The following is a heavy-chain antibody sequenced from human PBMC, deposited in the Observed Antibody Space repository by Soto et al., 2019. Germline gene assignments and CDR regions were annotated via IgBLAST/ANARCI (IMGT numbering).Heavy chain of an antibody. Sequence: EVQLVESGGGLVQPGGSMKVSCAASGVTFSSYEVNWVRQAPGKGLEWVSSISGSGASKYYAESVKGRFTISRDNARNSLFLEMSSLRADDTAFYYCTKGSKTHVMDWGQGTLVTVSS. V-gene: IGHV3-48*03. D-gene: IGHD4-4*01. J-gene: IGHJ4*02. CDR2: ISGSGASK. CDR1: GVTFSSYE. CDR3: TKGSKTHVMD.